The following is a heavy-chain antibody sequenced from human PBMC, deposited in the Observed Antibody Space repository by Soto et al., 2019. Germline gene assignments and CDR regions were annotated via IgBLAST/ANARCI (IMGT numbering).Heavy chain of an antibody. CDR3: ARGDSSWAWEVWFDP. Sequence: SETLSLTCAVSGVSISSYYWSWIRQPPGKGLEWIGYIYYSGSTNYNPSLKSRVTISVDTSKNQFSLKLSSVTAADTAVYYCARGDSSWAWEVWFDPCGQGTLVTVSS. V-gene: IGHV4-59*08. D-gene: IGHD6-19*01. CDR1: GVSISSYY. J-gene: IGHJ5*02. CDR2: IYYSGST.